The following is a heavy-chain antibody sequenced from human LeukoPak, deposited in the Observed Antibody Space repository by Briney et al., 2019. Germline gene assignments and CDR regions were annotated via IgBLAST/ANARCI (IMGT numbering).Heavy chain of an antibody. Sequence: SETLSLTCAVYGGSFSGYYWSWIRQPPGRGLEWIGEINHSGSTNYNPSLKSRVTISVDTSKNQFSLKLSSVTAADTAVYYCARQLSGSYFQFDYWGQGTLVTVSS. CDR3: ARQLSGSYFQFDY. CDR1: GGSFSGYY. J-gene: IGHJ4*02. D-gene: IGHD1-26*01. CDR2: INHSGST. V-gene: IGHV4-34*01.